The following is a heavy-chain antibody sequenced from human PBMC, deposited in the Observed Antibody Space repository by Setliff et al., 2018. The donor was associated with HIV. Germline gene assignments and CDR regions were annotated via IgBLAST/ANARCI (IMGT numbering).Heavy chain of an antibody. CDR1: GYTFSEYA. CDR3: ARWCAAAGCYPAIYHFDS. D-gene: IGHD2-2*01. V-gene: IGHV1-3*04. J-gene: IGHJ4*02. CDR2: IDTDNGYR. Sequence: ASVKVSCKASGYTFSEYAIHWVRQAPGQRLECMGRIDTDNGYRRYSPKLQGRVTITKDTSANTAYMELRGLRSEDTAVYYCARWCAAAGCYPAIYHFDSWGQGTLVTVSS.